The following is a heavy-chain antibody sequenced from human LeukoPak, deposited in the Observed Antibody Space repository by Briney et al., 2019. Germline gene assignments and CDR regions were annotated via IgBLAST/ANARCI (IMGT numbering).Heavy chain of an antibody. J-gene: IGHJ4*02. V-gene: IGHV3-21*01. CDR3: ARDRPLHYFDY. CDR1: GFTFSSYA. Sequence: GGSLRLSCAASGFTFSSYAMSWVRQAPGKGLEWVSSISSSSSYIYYGDSVKGRFTISRDNAKNSLYLQMNSLRAEDTAVYYCARDRPLHYFDYWGQGTLVTVSS. CDR2: ISSSSSYI.